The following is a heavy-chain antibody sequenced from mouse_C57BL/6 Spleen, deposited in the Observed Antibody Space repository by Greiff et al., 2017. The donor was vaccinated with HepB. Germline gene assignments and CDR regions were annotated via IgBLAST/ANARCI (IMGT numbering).Heavy chain of an antibody. Sequence: QVQLKQPGAELVKPGASVKMSCKASGYTFTSYWITWVKQRPGQGLEWIGDIYPGSGSTNYNEKFKSKATLTVDTSSSTAYMQLSSLTSEDSAVYYCARKPSLTGYFDYWGQGTTLTVSS. CDR3: ARKPSLTGYFDY. D-gene: IGHD1-1*01. CDR1: GYTFTSYW. CDR2: IYPGSGST. J-gene: IGHJ2*01. V-gene: IGHV1-55*01.